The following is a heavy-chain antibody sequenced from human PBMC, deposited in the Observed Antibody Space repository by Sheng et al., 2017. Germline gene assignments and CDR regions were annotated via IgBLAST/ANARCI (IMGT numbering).Heavy chain of an antibody. J-gene: IGHJ4*02. CDR2: IKSKSDGQTT. CDR3: TTDQPLDN. Sequence: EVQLVETGGVLVKPGDSLRISCEVSGFIFTDAWMSWVRQPPGKGLEWVGRIKSKSDGQTTDYAAPVKGRFTISRDDSRNTLYLEMKSVKSEDTAVYYCTTDQPLDNWGQGTLVTV. D-gene: IGHD2-2*01. CDR1: GFIFTDAW. V-gene: IGHV3-15*01.